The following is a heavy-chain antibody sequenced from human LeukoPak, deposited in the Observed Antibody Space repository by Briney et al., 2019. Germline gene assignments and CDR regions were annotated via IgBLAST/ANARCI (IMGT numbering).Heavy chain of an antibody. Sequence: GASVKVSCKASGGTFSSYAISWVRQAPGQGLEWMGRIIPIFGTANYAQKFQGRVTITTDESTSTAYMELSSLRSEDTAVYYCARGSSQNWNYGGAHHAFDLWGQGTMVTVSS. D-gene: IGHD1-7*01. CDR2: IIPIFGTA. J-gene: IGHJ3*01. CDR3: ARGSSQNWNYGGAHHAFDL. CDR1: GGTFSSYA. V-gene: IGHV1-69*05.